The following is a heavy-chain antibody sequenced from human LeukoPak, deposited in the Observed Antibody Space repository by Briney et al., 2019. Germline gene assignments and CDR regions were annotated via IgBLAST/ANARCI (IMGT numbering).Heavy chain of an antibody. J-gene: IGHJ4*02. V-gene: IGHV4-34*01. CDR2: INHSGST. Sequence: PSETLSLTCAVYSGSFSGYYWSWIRQPPGKGLEWIGEINHSGSTNYNPSLKSRVTISVDTSKNQFSLNLSSVTAADTAMYYCAKSNGYGLIDYWGQGTLVTVSS. CDR3: AKSNGYGLIDY. CDR1: SGSFSGYY. D-gene: IGHD5-12*01.